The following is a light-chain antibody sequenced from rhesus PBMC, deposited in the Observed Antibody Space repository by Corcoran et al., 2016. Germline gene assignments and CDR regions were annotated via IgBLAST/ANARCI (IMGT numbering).Light chain of an antibody. Sequence: DIQMTQSPSSVSASVGDRVTITCRASQVISTYLAWYQQKPGKAPKLLLYYATALQTGVPSRFSGSGSGTEFTLTISSLQSEDFVTYYCQQYSSRITFGGGTKVELK. J-gene: IGKJ4*01. CDR1: QVISTY. V-gene: IGKV1-25*01. CDR2: YAT. CDR3: QQYSSRIT.